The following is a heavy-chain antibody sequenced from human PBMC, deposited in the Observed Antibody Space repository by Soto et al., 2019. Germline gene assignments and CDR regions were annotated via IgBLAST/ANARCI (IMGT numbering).Heavy chain of an antibody. J-gene: IGHJ5*02. CDR3: ARMTVLLNFDP. CDR1: GGTFSSYA. V-gene: IGHV1-69*01. CDR2: IIPIFGTA. Sequence: QVPLVQSGAEVKKPGSSVKVSCKASGGTFSSYAISWVRQAPGQGLEWMGGIIPIFGTANYAQKFQGRVTITADESTSTAYMELSSLSSEDTAVYYCARMTVLLNFDPWGQGTLVTVSS. D-gene: IGHD3-10*01.